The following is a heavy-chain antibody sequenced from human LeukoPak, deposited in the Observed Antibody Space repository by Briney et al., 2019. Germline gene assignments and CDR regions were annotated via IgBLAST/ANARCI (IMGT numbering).Heavy chain of an antibody. CDR1: GFTFSSYS. D-gene: IGHD5-12*01. J-gene: IGHJ4*02. Sequence: KSGGSLRLSRVASGFTFSSYSMNWVRQAPGKGLEWVSSISSSSSYIYYADSVKGRFTISRDNAKNSLYLQMNSLRAEDTAVYYCARTNVDIVATPRFRRGYFDYWGQGTLVTVSS. CDR3: ARTNVDIVATPRFRRGYFDY. CDR2: ISSSSSYI. V-gene: IGHV3-21*01.